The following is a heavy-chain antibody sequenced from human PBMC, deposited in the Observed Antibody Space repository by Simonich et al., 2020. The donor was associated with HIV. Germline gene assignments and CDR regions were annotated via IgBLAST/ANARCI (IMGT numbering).Heavy chain of an antibody. CDR3: VREVRSFDY. CDR1: GYPFTTHA. Sequence: QVQLVQSGSELKKPVASVNVSCKASGYPFTTHAMNWVRQAPGQGLEWMGLIKTNTGNPTYAQGFTGRFVFSLDTSVSTAYLQISSLKDEDTAVYYCVREVRSFDYWGQGTLVTVSS. J-gene: IGHJ4*02. D-gene: IGHD4-17*01. CDR2: IKTNTGNP. V-gene: IGHV7-4-1*02.